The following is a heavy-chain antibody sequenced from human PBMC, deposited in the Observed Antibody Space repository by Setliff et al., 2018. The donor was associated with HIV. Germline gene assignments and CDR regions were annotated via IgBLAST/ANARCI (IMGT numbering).Heavy chain of an antibody. J-gene: IGHJ5*02. D-gene: IGHD6-6*01. CDR2: INHSGST. CDR1: GGSLSGYY. CDR3: ARRRDYSTVAPRPPNGFDP. V-gene: IGHV4-34*01. Sequence: PSVTLSLTGAVYGGSLSGYYWSWIRQPPGKGLEWIGEINHSGSTTYNPSLKSRVTLSVATSKNQFSLKLSSVPAADTAVYYCARRRDYSTVAPRPPNGFDPWGQGTLVTVSS.